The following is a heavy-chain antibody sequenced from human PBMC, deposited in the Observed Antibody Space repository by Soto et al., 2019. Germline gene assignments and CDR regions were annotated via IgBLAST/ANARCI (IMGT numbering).Heavy chain of an antibody. D-gene: IGHD3-10*01. J-gene: IGHJ4*02. V-gene: IGHV3-53*04. CDR1: GFTVSSNY. Sequence: EVQLVESGGGLVQPGGSLRLSCAASGFTVSSNYMSWVRQAPGKGLEWVSVIYSGGSTYYADSLKGLFTISRPNSKNTLYLQMNSRRAEDTAVYYCAGEAEYGSGMDYWGQGTLVTVSS. CDR3: AGEAEYGSGMDY. CDR2: IYSGGST.